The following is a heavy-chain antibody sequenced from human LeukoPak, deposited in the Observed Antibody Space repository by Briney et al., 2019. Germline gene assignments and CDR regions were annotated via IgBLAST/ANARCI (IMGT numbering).Heavy chain of an antibody. J-gene: IGHJ3*02. CDR2: FDPEDGET. Sequence: ASVKVSCKVSGYTLTELSMHWVRQAPGEGLEWMGGFDPEDGETIYAQKFQGRVTMTEDTSTDTAYMELSSLRSEDTAVYYCATRGGPYRSGWFDAFHIWGQGTMVTVSS. CDR1: GYTLTELS. D-gene: IGHD6-19*01. CDR3: ATRGGPYRSGWFDAFHI. V-gene: IGHV1-24*01.